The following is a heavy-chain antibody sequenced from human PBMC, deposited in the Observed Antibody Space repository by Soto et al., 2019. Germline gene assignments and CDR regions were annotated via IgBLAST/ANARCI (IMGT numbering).Heavy chain of an antibody. CDR1: GFTFDDYG. CDR3: ASDLANDFWSGCMDV. CDR2: INWNGGST. V-gene: IGHV3-20*01. D-gene: IGHD3-3*01. J-gene: IGHJ6*03. Sequence: GGSLRLSCAASGFTFDDYGISWVRQAPGKGLEWVSGINWNGGSTGYADSVKGRFTISRDNAKNSLYLQMNSLRAEDTALYHCASDLANDFWSGCMDVWGKGTTVTVSS.